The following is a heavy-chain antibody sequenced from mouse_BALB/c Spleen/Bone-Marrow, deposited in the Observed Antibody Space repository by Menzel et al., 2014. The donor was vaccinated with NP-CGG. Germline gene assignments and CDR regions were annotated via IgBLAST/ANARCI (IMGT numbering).Heavy chain of an antibody. J-gene: IGHJ3*01. CDR1: GYSFTAYY. V-gene: IGHV1-31*01. D-gene: IGHD2-1*01. Sequence: EVQLQESGPELVKPGASVNISCKASGYSFTAYYIHWVKQSHVKSLEWIGRINPYNGATSYNQNFKDKASLTVDKSSSTAYMELHSLTSEDAAVYDCARKGNYGWFAYWGQGTLVTVSA. CDR3: ARKGNYGWFAY. CDR2: INPYNGAT.